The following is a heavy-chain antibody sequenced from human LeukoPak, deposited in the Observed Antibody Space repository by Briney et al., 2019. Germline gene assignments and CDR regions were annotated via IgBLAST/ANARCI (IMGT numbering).Heavy chain of an antibody. V-gene: IGHV3-43*02. J-gene: IGHJ4*02. CDR1: GFTFDDYV. Sequence: GGSLRLSCAASGFTFDDYVMHWVRQAPGKGLEWVAFISGDGGATYYADSAKGRFTISRDNGRKSLYLQMDSLRTDDTALYYCAKGGYTYGGRLFDYWGQGTLVTVSS. D-gene: IGHD5-18*01. CDR2: ISGDGGAT. CDR3: AKGGYTYGGRLFDY.